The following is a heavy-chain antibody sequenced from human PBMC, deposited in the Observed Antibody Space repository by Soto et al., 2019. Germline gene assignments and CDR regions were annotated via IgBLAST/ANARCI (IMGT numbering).Heavy chain of an antibody. V-gene: IGHV4-4*02. Sequence: QVQLQESGPGLVKPSETLSLTCAVYGGSISSNKWWSWVRQPPGKGLEWIGEIYHSGSTNYNPSLKRRGTISLDKSKHQFSLKLTSVTAAESAVYYCARDDHIVVVPTSLGAMDVWGQGTTVTVSS. CDR2: IYHSGST. D-gene: IGHD2-2*01. CDR1: GGSISSNKW. J-gene: IGHJ6*02. CDR3: ARDDHIVVVPTSLGAMDV.